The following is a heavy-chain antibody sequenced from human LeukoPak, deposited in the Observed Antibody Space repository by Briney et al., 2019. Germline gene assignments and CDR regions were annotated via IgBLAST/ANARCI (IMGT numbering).Heavy chain of an antibody. Sequence: PGGSLRLSCAASGFTFSSYPMHWVRQAPGKGLEWVAVISYDGSNKYYADSVKGRFTISRDNSKNTLYVQMNSLRGEDTAVYYCARTKLRLGELSPPDYWGRGTLVTVSS. V-gene: IGHV3-30-3*01. CDR1: GFTFSSYP. CDR3: ARTKLRLGELSPPDY. CDR2: ISYDGSNK. D-gene: IGHD3-16*02. J-gene: IGHJ4*02.